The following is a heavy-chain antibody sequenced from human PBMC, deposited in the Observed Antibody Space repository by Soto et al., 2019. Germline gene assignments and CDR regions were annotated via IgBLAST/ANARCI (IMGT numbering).Heavy chain of an antibody. D-gene: IGHD5-12*01. J-gene: IGHJ4*02. CDR3: AREIVATSPFDY. Sequence: ASVKVSCKASGYMFTSYYMHWVRQAPGQGLEWMGKINPSGGSTSYAQKFQGRVTMTRDTSTSTVYMELSSLRSEDTAVYYCAREIVATSPFDYWGQGTLVTVSS. V-gene: IGHV1-46*01. CDR2: INPSGGST. CDR1: GYMFTSYY.